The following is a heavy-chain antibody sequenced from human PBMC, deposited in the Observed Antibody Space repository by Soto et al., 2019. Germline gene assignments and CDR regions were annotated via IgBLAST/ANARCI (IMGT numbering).Heavy chain of an antibody. CDR3: AKTIVAASGYYFDH. J-gene: IGHJ4*02. D-gene: IGHD2-21*01. Sequence: QVQLVESGGGLVKPGGSLRLACAASGFSFDDSYMSWLRQAPGKGLEWLSYISGGSSYTNYADSVKGRFTISRDNAKRSLYLEMNSLRADDTAVYYCAKTIVAASGYYFDHWGQGNLVTVSS. CDR2: ISGGSSYT. CDR1: GFSFDDSY. V-gene: IGHV3-11*06.